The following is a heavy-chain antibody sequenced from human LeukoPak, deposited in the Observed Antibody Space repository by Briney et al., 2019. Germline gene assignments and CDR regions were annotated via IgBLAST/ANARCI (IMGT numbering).Heavy chain of an antibody. CDR1: GFTFSSYA. CDR3: ARRPGYSYGFDY. D-gene: IGHD5-18*01. Sequence: TGGSLRLSCAASGFTFSSYAMSWVRQAPGKGLEWVSAISGSGGSTYYADSVKGRFTISRDNSKNTLYLQMGSLRAEDMAVYYCARRPGYSYGFDYRGQGTLVTVSS. J-gene: IGHJ4*02. V-gene: IGHV3-23*01. CDR2: ISGSGGST.